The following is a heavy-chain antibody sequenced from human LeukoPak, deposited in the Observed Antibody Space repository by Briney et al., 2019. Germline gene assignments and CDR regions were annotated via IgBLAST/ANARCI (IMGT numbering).Heavy chain of an antibody. V-gene: IGHV4-59*01. D-gene: IGHD4-23*01. Sequence: SETLSLTSTEPGGSICSYYWSWIWQRPGEGVGWVGYIYCSGSTNYNASLERRVTISVGTSNNQFSLKLSSGTAADTAVYYCARTHGGNFYYFDYWGQGTMVTVSS. CDR1: GGSICSYY. CDR3: ARTHGGNFYYFDY. CDR2: IYCSGST. J-gene: IGHJ4*02.